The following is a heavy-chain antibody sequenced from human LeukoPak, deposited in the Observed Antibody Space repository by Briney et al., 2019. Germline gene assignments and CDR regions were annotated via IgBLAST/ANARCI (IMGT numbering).Heavy chain of an antibody. CDR1: GFTFSSYG. J-gene: IGHJ4*02. CDR3: AKDGGSGSWSWFDY. CDR2: ISYDGSNK. Sequence: GGSLRLSCAASGFTFSSYGMHWVRQAPGKGLEWVAVISYDGSNKYYADSVKGRFTISRDNSKNTLYLQMNSLRAEDTAVYYCAKDGGSGSWSWFDYWGQGTLVTVSS. D-gene: IGHD6-13*01. V-gene: IGHV3-30*18.